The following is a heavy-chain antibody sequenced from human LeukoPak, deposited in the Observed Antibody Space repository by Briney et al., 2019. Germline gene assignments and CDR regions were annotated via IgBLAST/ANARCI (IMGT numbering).Heavy chain of an antibody. J-gene: IGHJ4*02. V-gene: IGHV3-30*02. D-gene: IGHD3-9*01. Sequence: GGSLRLSCAASGFTFSNFGMHWVRQAPGKGLEWVAFIRYDESKKYYADSVKGRFTISRDNSKNTLSLQMNSLRAEDTAEYYCAKTRYFDWLLPLLDYWGQGTLVTVSS. CDR1: GFTFSNFG. CDR3: AKTRYFDWLLPLLDY. CDR2: IRYDESKK.